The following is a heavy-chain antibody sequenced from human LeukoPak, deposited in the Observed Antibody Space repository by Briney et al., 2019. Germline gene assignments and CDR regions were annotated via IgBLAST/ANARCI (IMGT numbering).Heavy chain of an antibody. D-gene: IGHD4-17*01. J-gene: IGHJ4*02. CDR2: INHSGST. CDR3: AREKAYGDYGSEDY. Sequence: SETLSLTCAVYGGSFSGYYWSWIRQPPGKGLEWIGEINHSGSTNYNPSLKSRVTISVDTSKNQFSLKLSSVTAADTAVYYCAREKAYGDYGSEDYWGQGTLVTVSS. CDR1: GGSFSGYY. V-gene: IGHV4-34*01.